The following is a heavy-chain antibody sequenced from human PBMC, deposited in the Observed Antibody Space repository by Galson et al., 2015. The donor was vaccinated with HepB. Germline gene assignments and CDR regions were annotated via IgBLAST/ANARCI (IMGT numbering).Heavy chain of an antibody. D-gene: IGHD2-15*01. J-gene: IGHJ3*02. V-gene: IGHV4-59*08. CDR2: IYYSGST. Sequence: SETLSLTCTVSGGSISSYYWSWIRQPPGKGLEWIGYIYYSGSTNYNPSLKSRVTISVDTSKNQFSLKLSSVTAADTAVYYCARQGVVVAAWGDYDAFDIWGQGTMVTVSS. CDR3: ARQGVVVAAWGDYDAFDI. CDR1: GGSISSYY.